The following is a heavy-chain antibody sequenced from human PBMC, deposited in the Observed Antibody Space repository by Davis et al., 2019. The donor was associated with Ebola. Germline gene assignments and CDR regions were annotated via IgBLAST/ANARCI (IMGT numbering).Heavy chain of an antibody. Sequence: PGGSLRLSCTVSSGSISGGDYYWSWIRQPPGKGLEWIGYTYYIGSTNYNPSLKSRVTISVDTSKNQFSLRLSSVTAADTAVYYCARTRDYYSYGMDVWGQGTTVTVSS. J-gene: IGHJ6*02. CDR1: SGSISGGDYY. CDR3: ARTRDYYSYGMDV. V-gene: IGHV4-61*08. CDR2: TYYIGST.